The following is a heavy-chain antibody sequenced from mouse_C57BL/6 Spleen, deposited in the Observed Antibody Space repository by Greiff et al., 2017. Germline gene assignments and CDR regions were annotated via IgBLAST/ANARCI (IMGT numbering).Heavy chain of an antibody. V-gene: IGHV5-6*01. D-gene: IGHD2-5*01. Sequence: EVKVVESGGDLVKPGGSLKLSCAASGFTFSSYGMSWVRQTPDKRLEWVATISSGGSYTYYPDSVKGRFTISRDNAKNTLYLQMSSLKSEDTAMYYCARQTIVTTGAYWGQGTLVTVSA. CDR2: ISSGGSYT. CDR1: GFTFSSYG. J-gene: IGHJ3*01. CDR3: ARQTIVTTGAY.